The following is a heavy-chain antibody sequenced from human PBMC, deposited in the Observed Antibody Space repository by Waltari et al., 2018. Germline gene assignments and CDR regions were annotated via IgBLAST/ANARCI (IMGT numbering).Heavy chain of an antibody. CDR2: VIPILGGG. CDR3: AKDHAAMKYSSTFDY. V-gene: IGHV1-69*11. Sequence: QVQLVQSGAEVKRPGSSVKVSCKSSGGTFDKYAISWVRQAPGQGLEWVGGVIPILGGGNYAQKFRGRVTITADESTDTAYMGLSSLRSEDTAIYYCAKDHAAMKYSSTFDYWGQGALVIVSS. J-gene: IGHJ4*02. D-gene: IGHD6-13*01. CDR1: GGTFDKYA.